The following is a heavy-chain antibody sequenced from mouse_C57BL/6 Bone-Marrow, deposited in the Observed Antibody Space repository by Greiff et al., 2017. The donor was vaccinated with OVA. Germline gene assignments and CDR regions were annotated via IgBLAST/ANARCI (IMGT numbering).Heavy chain of an antibody. J-gene: IGHJ1*03. CDR2: INSDGGST. CDR3: ARHAYGNYNWYFDV. V-gene: IGHV5-2*01. D-gene: IGHD2-1*01. CDR1: EYEFPSHD. Sequence: VHVKQSGGGLVQPGESLKLSCESNEYEFPSHDMSWVRKTPEKRLELVAAINSDGGSTYYPDTMERRFIISRDNTKKTLYLQMSSLRSEDTALYYCARHAYGNYNWYFDVWGTGTTVTVSS.